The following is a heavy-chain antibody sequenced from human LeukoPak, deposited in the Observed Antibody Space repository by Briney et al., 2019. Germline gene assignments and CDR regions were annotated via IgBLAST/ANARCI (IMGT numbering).Heavy chain of an antibody. CDR1: GLDFSRAW. CDR2: IKSKTDGGTT. CDR3: TTGNYDSSGYCDY. Sequence: GGSLRLSCEASGLDFSRAWMSWVRQAPGKGLEWVGRIKSKTDGGTTDYAAPVKGRFTISRDDSKNTLYLQMNSLKTEDTAVYYCTTGNYDSSGYCDYWGQGTLVTVSS. D-gene: IGHD3-22*01. V-gene: IGHV3-15*01. J-gene: IGHJ4*02.